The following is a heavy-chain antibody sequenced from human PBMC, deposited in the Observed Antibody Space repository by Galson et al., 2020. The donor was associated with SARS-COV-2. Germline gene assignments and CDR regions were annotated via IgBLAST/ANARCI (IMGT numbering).Heavy chain of an antibody. Sequence: GESLKISCAASGFIFSSYTMSWVRQDPGKALQWVSSISSGSNYIYYADSVKGRFTIARDNAKNSLYLQMNSLRADDTAVYYCARETAAPLRAFAIWGQGTVVTVSS. CDR3: ARETAAPLRAFAI. CDR2: ISSGSNYI. D-gene: IGHD2-21*02. J-gene: IGHJ3*02. V-gene: IGHV3-21*01. CDR1: GFIFSSYT.